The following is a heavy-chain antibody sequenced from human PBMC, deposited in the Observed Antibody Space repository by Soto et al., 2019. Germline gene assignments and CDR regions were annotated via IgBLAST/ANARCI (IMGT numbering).Heavy chain of an antibody. Sequence: QVQLVQSGAEVKKPGSSVKVSCKASGGTFSSYAISWVRQAPGQGLEWMGGIIPIFGAADYAQKFQGRVTSTADESTSTAYMELSSLRSEDTAVYYCARNPMTTVTTIYYYGMDVWGQGTTVTVSS. CDR3: ARNPMTTVTTIYYYGMDV. V-gene: IGHV1-69*12. CDR1: GGTFSSYA. CDR2: IIPIFGAA. J-gene: IGHJ6*02. D-gene: IGHD4-17*01.